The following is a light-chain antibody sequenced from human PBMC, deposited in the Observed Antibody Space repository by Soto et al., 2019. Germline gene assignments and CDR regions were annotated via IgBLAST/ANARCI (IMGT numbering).Light chain of an antibody. V-gene: IGKV1-9*01. CDR1: QGISSN. Sequence: QLTQSPSSLSACVGDRVTLTCRASQGISSNLAWYQQKPGRAPKLLIFGASTLQSGVPSRFSGSGSGTDFTLTISSLQPEDFATYFCQKLDAYPPWTFGQGTKVDIK. CDR2: GAS. CDR3: QKLDAYPPWT. J-gene: IGKJ1*01.